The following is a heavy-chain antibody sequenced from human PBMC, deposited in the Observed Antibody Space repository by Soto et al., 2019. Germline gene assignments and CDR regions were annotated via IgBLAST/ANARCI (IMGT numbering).Heavy chain of an antibody. CDR1: GASINSVTYY. V-gene: IGHV4-39*01. J-gene: IGHJ5*02. CDR3: ATQEVGGSYVYTFDP. CDR2: IYYSGST. D-gene: IGHD1-26*01. Sequence: QLQLQESGPGLVKPSETLSLTCTVSGASINSVTYYWGWIRQPPGKGLEWIGSIYYSGSTYYDPSFKSRVTISVDTSKNQFSLRLTSVTAADTAVYYCATQEVGGSYVYTFDPWGQGLLVTVSS.